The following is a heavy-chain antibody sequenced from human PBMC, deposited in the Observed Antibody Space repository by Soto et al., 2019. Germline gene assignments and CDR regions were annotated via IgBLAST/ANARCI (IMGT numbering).Heavy chain of an antibody. Sequence: EVQLVESGGGLIKPGGSLRLSCAASGFTVSSNYMSWVRQAPGKGLEWVSVIYSGGSRYYADSVKGRFTISRDNSKNTLYLQMNSLRAEDTAVYYCARDLFDPNLPAATLSYYYYGMDVWGQGTTVTVSS. CDR1: GFTVSSNY. V-gene: IGHV3-53*01. D-gene: IGHD2-2*01. CDR3: ARDLFDPNLPAATLSYYYYGMDV. J-gene: IGHJ6*02. CDR2: IYSGGSR.